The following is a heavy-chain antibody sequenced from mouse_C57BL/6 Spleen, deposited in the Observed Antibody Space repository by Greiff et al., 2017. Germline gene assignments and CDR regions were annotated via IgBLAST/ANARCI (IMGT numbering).Heavy chain of an antibody. CDR3: AREEDSAGLAY. D-gene: IGHD3-1*01. V-gene: IGHV1-55*01. J-gene: IGHJ3*01. Sequence: QVQLQQSGAELVKPGASVKMSCKASGYTFTSYWITWVKQRPGQGLEWIGDIYPGSGSTNYNEKFKGKATLTVDTSSSTAYMQLSSQTSEDSAVYYCAREEDSAGLAYWGQGTLVTVSA. CDR1: GYTFTSYW. CDR2: IYPGSGST.